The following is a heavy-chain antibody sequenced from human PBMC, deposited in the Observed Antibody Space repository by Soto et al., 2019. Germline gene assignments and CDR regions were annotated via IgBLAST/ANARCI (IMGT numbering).Heavy chain of an antibody. CDR3: ARGTGSGWYDWFDP. D-gene: IGHD6-19*01. Sequence: GGSLRLSCAASGFTVSSNYMSWVRQAPGKGLEWVSVIYSGGSTYYADSVKGRFTISRDNSKNTLYLQMNSLRAEDTAVYYCARGTGSGWYDWFDPWGQGTLVTVS. CDR2: IYSGGST. J-gene: IGHJ5*02. CDR1: GFTVSSNY. V-gene: IGHV3-53*01.